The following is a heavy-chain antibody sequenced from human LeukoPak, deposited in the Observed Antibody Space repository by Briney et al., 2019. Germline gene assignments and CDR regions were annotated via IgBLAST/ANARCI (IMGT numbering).Heavy chain of an antibody. D-gene: IGHD3-16*01. CDR1: GFVFSRDN. CDR3: VREVGRPKTFYFDS. J-gene: IGHJ4*02. V-gene: IGHV3-48*04. CDR2: ISETI. Sequence: GGSLGLSCIASGFVFSRDNMNWVRQAPGKGLEWVAHISETIYYADSVQGRFTISRDNAKNSLYLQMSDLRVDDTAMYYCVREVGRPKTFYFDSWGRGTPVTVSS.